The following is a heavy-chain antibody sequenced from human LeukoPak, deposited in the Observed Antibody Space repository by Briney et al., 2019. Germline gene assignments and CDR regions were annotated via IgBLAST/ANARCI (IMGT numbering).Heavy chain of an antibody. D-gene: IGHD3-10*01. J-gene: IGHJ4*02. Sequence: KPSETLSLTCTVSGGSISSYYWSWIRQPPGKGLEWIGYIYYSGSTNYNPSLKSRVTIPVDTSKNQFSLKLSSVTAADTAVYYCARDFGRTYFDYWGQGTLVTVSS. CDR3: ARDFGRTYFDY. V-gene: IGHV4-59*01. CDR1: GGSISSYY. CDR2: IYYSGST.